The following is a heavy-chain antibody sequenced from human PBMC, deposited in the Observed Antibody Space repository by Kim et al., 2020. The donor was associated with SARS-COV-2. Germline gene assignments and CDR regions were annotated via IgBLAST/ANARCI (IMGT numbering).Heavy chain of an antibody. D-gene: IGHD2-2*01. Sequence: SETLSLTCTVSGGSITSRTCYWGWIRQPPGKGLEWIGNVHYSGYTYHNPSLESRVTMSVDTSKNQFSLKVSSVTAADTAVYYCASTDQYYFDYWGQGTLVTVAS. CDR3: ASTDQYYFDY. J-gene: IGHJ4*02. CDR1: GGSITSRTCY. V-gene: IGHV4-39*01. CDR2: VHYSGYT.